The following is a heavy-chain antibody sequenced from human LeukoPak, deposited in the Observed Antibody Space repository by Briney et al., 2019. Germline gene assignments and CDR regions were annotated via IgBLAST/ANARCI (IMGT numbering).Heavy chain of an antibody. J-gene: IGHJ4*02. Sequence: GGSLRLSCAASGFIFSLYCMHWVRQAPGKGPMWVSRICPDGTGISYADSVKARFTISRDNAKDTVYLQMNGLREEDTAVYYCVRDFRSADYWGQGTLVTVSS. CDR2: ICPDGTGI. V-gene: IGHV3-74*01. CDR3: VRDFRSADY. CDR1: GFIFSLYC.